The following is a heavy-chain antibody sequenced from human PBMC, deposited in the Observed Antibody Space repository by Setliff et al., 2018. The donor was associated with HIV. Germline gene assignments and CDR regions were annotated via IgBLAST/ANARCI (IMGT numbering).Heavy chain of an antibody. V-gene: IGHV4-39*01. Sequence: PSETLSLTCTVSGGSISRGSYSWGWIRQPPGKGLEWIGSISYTGITNYNPSLKSRVTISVDTSKNQFSLKLSSVTAADTAVYYCARHLRSYGAAIGYGMDVWGQGTTVTVSS. CDR3: ARHLRSYGAAIGYGMDV. CDR1: GGSISRGSYS. D-gene: IGHD5-18*01. CDR2: ISYTGIT. J-gene: IGHJ6*02.